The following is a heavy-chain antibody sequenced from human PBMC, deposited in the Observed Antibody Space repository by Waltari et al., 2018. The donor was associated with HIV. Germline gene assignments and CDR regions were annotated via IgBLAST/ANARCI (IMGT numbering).Heavy chain of an antibody. Sequence: QVQLQQWGAGLLKPSETLSLTCTVYGGSFSGYYWTWIRQPPGKGLEWIGGFNHSGTTNYNPSLKSRVTISVDTSKNQFSLKLSSVTAADTAVYYCARGEGWLTPFDSWGQGTLVTVSS. V-gene: IGHV4-34*01. D-gene: IGHD3-22*01. CDR3: ARGEGWLTPFDS. CDR1: GGSFSGYY. CDR2: FNHSGTT. J-gene: IGHJ4*02.